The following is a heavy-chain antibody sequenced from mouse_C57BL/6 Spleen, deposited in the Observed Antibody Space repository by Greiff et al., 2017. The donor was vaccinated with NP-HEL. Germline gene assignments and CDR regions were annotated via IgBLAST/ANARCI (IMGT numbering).Heavy chain of an antibody. D-gene: IGHD2-2*01. V-gene: IGHV5-4*01. J-gene: IGHJ2*01. CDR3: ARDGYCFDY. CDR2: ISDGGSYT. Sequence: EVMLVESGGGLVKPGGSLKLSCAASGFTFSSYAMSWVRQTPEKRLEWVATISDGGSYTYYPDNVKGRFTISRDNAKNNLYLQMSHLKSEDTAMYYCARDGYCFDYWGQSTTLTVSS. CDR1: GFTFSSYA.